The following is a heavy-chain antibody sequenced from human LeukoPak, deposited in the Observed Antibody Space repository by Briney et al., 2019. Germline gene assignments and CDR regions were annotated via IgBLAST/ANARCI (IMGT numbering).Heavy chain of an antibody. D-gene: IGHD2-15*01. CDR3: AKDCNGGNCYIDY. CDR2: ISGSGGST. J-gene: IGHJ4*02. CDR1: GFTFSSYA. V-gene: IGHV3-23*01. Sequence: GGSLRLSCAASGFTFSSYAMSWVRQAPGKGLEWVSAISGSGGSTYYADSVKGRFTISSDNSKNTLYLQMNSLRAEDTAIYYCAKDCNGGNCYIDYWGQGTLVTVAS.